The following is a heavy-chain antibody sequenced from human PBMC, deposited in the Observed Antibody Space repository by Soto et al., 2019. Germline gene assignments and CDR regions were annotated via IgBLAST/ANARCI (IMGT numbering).Heavy chain of an antibody. CDR1: GYTFTSYA. V-gene: IGHV1-3*01. D-gene: IGHD6-13*01. CDR2: INAGNGNT. Sequence: ASVKVSCKASGYTFTSYAMHWVRQAPGQRLEWMGWINAGNGNTKYSQKFQGRVTITRDTSASTAYMELSSLRSEDTAVYYCARSERFGIAAAGTYYYYYGMDVWGQGTTVTVSS. CDR3: ARSERFGIAAAGTYYYYYGMDV. J-gene: IGHJ6*02.